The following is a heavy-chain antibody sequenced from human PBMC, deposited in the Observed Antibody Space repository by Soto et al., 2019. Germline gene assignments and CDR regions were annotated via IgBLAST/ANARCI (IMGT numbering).Heavy chain of an antibody. V-gene: IGHV1-69*13. CDR2: IIPIFGTA. CDR1: GGTFSSYA. CDR3: ARQALLRGYSYISSGWHHFDY. D-gene: IGHD5-18*01. Sequence: SVKVSCKASGGTFSSYAISWVRQAPGQGLEWMGGIIPIFGTANYAQKFQGRVTITADESTSTAYMELSSLRSEDTAVYYCARQALLRGYSYISSGWHHFDYWGQGTLVTVSS. J-gene: IGHJ4*02.